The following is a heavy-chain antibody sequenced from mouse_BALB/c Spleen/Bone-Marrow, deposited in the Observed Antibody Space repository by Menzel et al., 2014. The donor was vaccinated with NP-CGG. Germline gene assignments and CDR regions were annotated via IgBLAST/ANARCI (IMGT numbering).Heavy chain of an antibody. CDR3: ARMYFDY. Sequence: EVHLVESGGGLVQPGGSRKLSCAASGFTFSSFGMHWVRQAPEKGLEWVAYISSGSSTIYYADTVKGRFTISRGNPKNTLFLQMTSLRSEYTAMYYCARMYFDYWGQDTTLTVSS. J-gene: IGHJ2*01. V-gene: IGHV5-17*02. CDR2: ISSGSSTI. CDR1: GFTFSSFG.